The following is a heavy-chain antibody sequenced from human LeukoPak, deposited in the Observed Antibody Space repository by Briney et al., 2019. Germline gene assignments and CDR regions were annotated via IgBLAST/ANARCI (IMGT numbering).Heavy chain of an antibody. Sequence: PSETLSLTCTVSGGSISSGDYYWSWIRQHPGKGLEWIGYIYYSGSTYYNPSLKSRVTISVDTSKNQFSLKLSSVTAADTDVYYCARGSDSSGYYIPGDYWGQGTLVTVSS. CDR2: IYYSGST. CDR3: ARGSDSSGYYIPGDY. J-gene: IGHJ4*02. D-gene: IGHD3-22*01. V-gene: IGHV4-31*03. CDR1: GGSISSGDYY.